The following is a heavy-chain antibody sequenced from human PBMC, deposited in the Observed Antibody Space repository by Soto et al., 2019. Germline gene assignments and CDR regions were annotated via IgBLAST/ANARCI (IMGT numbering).Heavy chain of an antibody. CDR1: GGSFNNYV. V-gene: IGHV1-69*06. CDR2: IIPNYEAA. D-gene: IGHD4-17*01. J-gene: IGHJ3*02. CDR3: ASYWNAGTLYGAFDI. Sequence: QVQLVQSGAEVRKPVSSVKVSCEASGGSFNNYVISWLRQAPGQGLEWMGGIIPNYEAANYAQKFRGRLTITADKATNTAYMELNSLRPEDTATYYCASYWNAGTLYGAFDIWGQGTTVIVS.